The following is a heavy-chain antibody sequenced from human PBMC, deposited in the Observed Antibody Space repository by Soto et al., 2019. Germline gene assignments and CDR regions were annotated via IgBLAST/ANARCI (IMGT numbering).Heavy chain of an antibody. CDR2: MNPNSGNT. CDR1: GYTFTSYD. CDR3: ARGGGQYVSYYDFWSGTNYYMDV. V-gene: IGHV1-8*01. Sequence: ASVKVSCKASGYTFTSYDINWVRQATGQGLEWMGWMNPNSGNTGYAQKFQGRVTMTRNTSISTAYMELSSLRSEDTAVYYCARGGGQYVSYYDFWSGTNYYMDVWGKGTTVTVSS. D-gene: IGHD3-3*01. J-gene: IGHJ6*03.